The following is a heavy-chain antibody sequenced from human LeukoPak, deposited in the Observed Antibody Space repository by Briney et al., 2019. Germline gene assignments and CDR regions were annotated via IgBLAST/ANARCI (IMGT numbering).Heavy chain of an antibody. Sequence: SETLSLTCTVSGGSISSSSYYWGWIRQPPGKGLEWIVSIYYSGSTYYNPSLKSRVTISVDTSKNQFSLKLSSVTAADTAVYYCARAPRSITIFGVVTHHFDYWGQGTLVTVSS. D-gene: IGHD3-3*01. V-gene: IGHV4-39*01. CDR1: GGSISSSSYY. CDR3: ARAPRSITIFGVVTHHFDY. CDR2: IYYSGST. J-gene: IGHJ4*02.